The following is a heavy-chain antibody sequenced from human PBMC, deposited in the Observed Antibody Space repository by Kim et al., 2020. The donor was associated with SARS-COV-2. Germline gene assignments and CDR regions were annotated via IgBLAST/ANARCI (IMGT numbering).Heavy chain of an antibody. D-gene: IGHD3-16*01. V-gene: IGHV3-21*01. CDR3: ARDLGRDRPEVHPDY. CDR2: ISSGSSYI. Sequence: GGSLRLSCAASGFTFSDYSMNWVRQAPGKGLEWISSISSGSSYIFYADSVKGRFTISRDNAKNSLYLQMNSLRPEDTAVYYCARDLGRDRPEVHPDYWAQGTLVTVSS. J-gene: IGHJ4*02. CDR1: GFTFSDYS.